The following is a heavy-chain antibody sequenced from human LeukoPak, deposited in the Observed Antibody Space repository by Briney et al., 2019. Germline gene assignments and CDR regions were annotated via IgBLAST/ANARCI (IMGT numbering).Heavy chain of an antibody. D-gene: IGHD3-9*01. J-gene: IGHJ4*02. V-gene: IGHV4-59*08. CDR2: IYDSGST. CDR1: GGSISSYY. Sequence: SETLSLTCTVSGGSISSYYWSCIRQPPGKGLEWIGYIYDSGSTTYNPSLKSRVTISVDTSKNQFSLKLSSVTAADTAVYYCARLLPYYDILTGYYDVGIFDYWGQGTLVTVSS. CDR3: ARLLPYYDILTGYYDVGIFDY.